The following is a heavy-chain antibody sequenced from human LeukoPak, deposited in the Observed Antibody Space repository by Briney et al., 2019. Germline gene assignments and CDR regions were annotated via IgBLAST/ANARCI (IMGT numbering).Heavy chain of an antibody. Sequence: PGGALILSCAAPGFTFRAYWMGWVRPAPGEGPEWVAHIKGDGSEKYSVDSVKGRFTISRDNAKSSLYLQMNSPRAEDTALYYCARGGFGYVYFDYWGQGRLVTVSS. CDR2: IKGDGSEK. CDR3: ARGGFGYVYFDY. J-gene: IGHJ4*02. CDR1: GFTFRAYW. D-gene: IGHD2-8*01. V-gene: IGHV3-7*01.